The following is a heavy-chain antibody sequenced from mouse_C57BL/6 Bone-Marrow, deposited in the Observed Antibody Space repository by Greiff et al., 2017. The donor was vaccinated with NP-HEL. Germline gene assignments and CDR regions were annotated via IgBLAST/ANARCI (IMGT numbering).Heavy chain of an antibody. CDR1: GFTFSDYG. J-gene: IGHJ4*01. Sequence: DVQLVESGGGLVKPGGSLKLSCAASGFTFSDYGMHWVRQAPEKGLEWVAYISSGSSTIYYADTVKGRFTISRDNAKNTLFLHMTSLRSEDTAMYYCARPGSNSGYAMDYWGQGTSVTVSS. V-gene: IGHV5-17*01. D-gene: IGHD2-5*01. CDR3: ARPGSNSGYAMDY. CDR2: ISSGSSTI.